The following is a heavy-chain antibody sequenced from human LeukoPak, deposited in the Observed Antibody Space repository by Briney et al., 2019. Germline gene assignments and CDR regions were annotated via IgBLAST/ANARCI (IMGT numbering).Heavy chain of an antibody. J-gene: IGHJ4*02. CDR2: INYSGSS. V-gene: IGHV4-59*08. CDR1: GDSISSDY. CDR3: ARLDCISDTCYNY. Sequence: SETLSLTCIVSGDSISSDYWIWIRQSPGKGLEWIGYINYSGSSEYKHSLKSRVTISVDRSKNQVSLRMRSVTAADTAVYYCARLDCISDTCYNYWALGALVTVSS. D-gene: IGHD2-21*01.